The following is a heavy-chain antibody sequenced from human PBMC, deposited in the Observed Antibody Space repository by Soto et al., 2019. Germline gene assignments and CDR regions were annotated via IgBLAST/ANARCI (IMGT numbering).Heavy chain of an antibody. CDR1: GFTFDDYG. Sequence: PGGSLRLSCAASGFTFDDYGMSWVRQAPGKGLEWVSGINWNGGSTGYADSVKGRFTISRDNSKNTLYLQMNSLRAEDTAVFYCAKWWGYGDYVRGGDDAFDIWGQGTMVTVSS. CDR2: INWNGGST. D-gene: IGHD4-17*01. CDR3: AKWWGYGDYVRGGDDAFDI. J-gene: IGHJ3*02. V-gene: IGHV3-20*04.